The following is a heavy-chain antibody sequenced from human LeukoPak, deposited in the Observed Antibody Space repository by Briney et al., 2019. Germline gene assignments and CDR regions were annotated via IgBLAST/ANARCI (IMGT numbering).Heavy chain of an antibody. J-gene: IGHJ6*03. V-gene: IGHV4-59*01. CDR3: ASGGSWWDYYMDV. CDR2: IYYSGST. Sequence: PSETLSLTCTVSGGSMSSYYWGWIRQPPGKGLEWIGYIYYSGSTNYNPSLKSRVTISVDTSKNQFSLKLSSVTAADTAVYYCASGGSWWDYYMDVWGKGTTVTVSS. CDR1: GGSMSSYY. D-gene: IGHD2-15*01.